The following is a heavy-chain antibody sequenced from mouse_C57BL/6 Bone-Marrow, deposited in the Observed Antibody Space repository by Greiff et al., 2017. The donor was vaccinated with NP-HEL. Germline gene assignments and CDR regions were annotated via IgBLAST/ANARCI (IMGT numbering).Heavy chain of an antibody. J-gene: IGHJ3*01. CDR2: INPGSGGT. V-gene: IGHV1-54*01. D-gene: IGHD1-1*01. CDR3: ARYFITTRGFAY. CDR1: GYAFTNYL. Sequence: QVQLQQSGAELVRPGPSVKVSCKASGYAFTNYLIEWVKQRPGQGLEWIGVINPGSGGTNYNEKFKGKATLTADKSSSTAYMQLSSLTSEDSAVYFCARYFITTRGFAYWGQGTLVTVSA.